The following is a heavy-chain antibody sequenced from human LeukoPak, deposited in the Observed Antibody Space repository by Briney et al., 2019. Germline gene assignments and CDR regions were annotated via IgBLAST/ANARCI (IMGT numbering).Heavy chain of an antibody. V-gene: IGHV4-4*02. Sequence: PSGTLSLTCAVSGGSISSSNWWSWVRQPPGKGLEWIGETYHSGSTYYNPSLKSRVTISVDTTKNQFSLKLSSVTAADTAVYYCARGAPDAFDIWGQGTMVTVSS. CDR2: TYHSGST. J-gene: IGHJ3*02. CDR1: GGSISSSNW. CDR3: ARGAPDAFDI.